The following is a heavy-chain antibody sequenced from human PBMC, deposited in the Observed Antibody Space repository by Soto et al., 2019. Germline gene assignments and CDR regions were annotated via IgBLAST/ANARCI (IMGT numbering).Heavy chain of an antibody. CDR1: GGSISSGDYY. CDR2: IYYSGST. D-gene: IGHD3-10*01. Sequence: QVQLQESGPGLVKPSQTLSLTCTVSGGSISSGDYYWSWIRQPPGKGLEWIGYIYYSGSTYYNPALKVRVTMSVDTSKNQFSLKLSSVTAADTAVYYCARVGGFGATTIDYWGQGTLVTVSS. J-gene: IGHJ4*02. CDR3: ARVGGFGATTIDY. V-gene: IGHV4-30-4*01.